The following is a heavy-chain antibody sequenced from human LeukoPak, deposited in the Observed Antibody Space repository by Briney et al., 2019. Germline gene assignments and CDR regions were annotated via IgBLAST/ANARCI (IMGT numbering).Heavy chain of an antibody. V-gene: IGHV1-2*02. CDR3: ARVVLYYDSSGYLGY. J-gene: IGHJ4*02. D-gene: IGHD3-22*01. CDR2: INPNSGGT. Sequence: GASVKVSCKASGYTFTGYYMHWVRQAPGQGLEWMGWINPNSGGTNYAQKFQGRVTMTRDTSISTAYMELSRLRSDDTAVYYCARVVLYYDSSGYLGYWGQGTLVTVSS. CDR1: GYTFTGYY.